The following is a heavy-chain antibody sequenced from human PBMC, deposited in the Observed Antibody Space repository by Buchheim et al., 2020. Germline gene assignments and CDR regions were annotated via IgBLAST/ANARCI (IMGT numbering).Heavy chain of an antibody. J-gene: IGHJ6*02. CDR2: ISYDGSNK. CDR1: GFTFSSYG. D-gene: IGHD2-15*01. V-gene: IGHV3-30*18. CDR3: AKVGWTYYYGMDV. Sequence: QVQLVESGGGVVQPGRSLRLSCAASGFTFSSYGMHWVRQAPGKGLEWVAVISYDGSNKYYADSVKGRFTISRDNSKNTLYLQMNSLRAEDTAVYYCAKVGWTYYYGMDVWGQGTT.